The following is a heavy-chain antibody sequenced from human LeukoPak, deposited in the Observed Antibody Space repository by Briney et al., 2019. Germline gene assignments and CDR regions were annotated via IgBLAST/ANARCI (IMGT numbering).Heavy chain of an antibody. CDR3: ARDISEGDYAWWFDP. Sequence: SVKVSCRASGGTFSSYAISWVRQAPGQGLEWMGGIIPIFGTANYAQSFQGRVTMTRDLSTSTDYMELSSLRSDDTAVYFCARDISEGDYAWWFDPWGQGTLVAVAS. V-gene: IGHV1-69*05. CDR1: GGTFSSYA. CDR2: IIPIFGTA. D-gene: IGHD3-16*01. J-gene: IGHJ5*02.